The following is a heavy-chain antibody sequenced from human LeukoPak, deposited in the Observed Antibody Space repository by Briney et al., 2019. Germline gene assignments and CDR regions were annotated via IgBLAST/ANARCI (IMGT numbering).Heavy chain of an antibody. CDR1: GFTFSSYA. CDR2: ISYDGSNK. CDR3: ARAPSSSWYEGYFDL. J-gene: IGHJ2*01. Sequence: GGSLRLSCAASGFTFSSYAMHWVRQAPGKGLEWVAVISYDGSNKYYADSVKGRYTISRDNSKNTLYLQMNSLRAEDTAVYYCARAPSSSWYEGYFDLWGRGTLVTVSS. V-gene: IGHV3-30-3*01. D-gene: IGHD6-13*01.